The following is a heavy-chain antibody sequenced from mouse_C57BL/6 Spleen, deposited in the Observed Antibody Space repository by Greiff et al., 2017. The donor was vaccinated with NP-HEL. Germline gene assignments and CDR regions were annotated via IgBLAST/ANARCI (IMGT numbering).Heavy chain of an antibody. Sequence: EVQGVESGGDLVKPGGSLKLSCAASGFTFSSYGMSWVRQTPDKRLEWVATISSGGSYTYYPDSVKGRFTISRDNAKNTLYLQMSSLQSEDTAMYYCARHEDYYGSRAWFAYWGQGTLVTVSA. CDR1: GFTFSSYG. D-gene: IGHD1-1*01. CDR2: ISSGGSYT. J-gene: IGHJ3*01. V-gene: IGHV5-6*01. CDR3: ARHEDYYGSRAWFAY.